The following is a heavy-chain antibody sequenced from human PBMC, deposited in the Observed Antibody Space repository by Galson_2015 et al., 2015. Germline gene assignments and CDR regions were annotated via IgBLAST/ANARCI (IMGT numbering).Heavy chain of an antibody. CDR2: IWYDGTEK. CDR1: GFTFSRYG. D-gene: IGHD3-3*01. CDR3: AGGREWFDY. Sequence: SLRLSCAASGFTFSRYGMHWVRQAPGKGLEWVAFIWYDGTEKYHVDSVKGRFAISRDNSKNTLYLQMNGLRAEDTAMYYCAGGREWFDYWGQGTLVTVSS. V-gene: IGHV3-33*01. J-gene: IGHJ4*02.